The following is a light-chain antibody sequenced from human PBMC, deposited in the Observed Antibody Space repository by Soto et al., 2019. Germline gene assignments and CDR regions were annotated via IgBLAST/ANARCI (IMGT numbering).Light chain of an antibody. CDR3: QQYNNWPLT. V-gene: IGKV3-15*01. CDR2: GAS. Sequence: EIVMTQSPATLSVSPGERATLSCRASQSVSSNLAWYQQKPGQAPRLLIYGASTRATGIAARFSGSGSGTDFALTSSSLKSEDFADYYCQQYNNWPLTFGGGTKVEIK. CDR1: QSVSSN. J-gene: IGKJ4*01.